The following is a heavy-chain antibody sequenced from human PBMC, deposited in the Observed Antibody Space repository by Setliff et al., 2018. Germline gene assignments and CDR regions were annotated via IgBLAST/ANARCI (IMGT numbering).Heavy chain of an antibody. CDR1: ESTFKTYA. CDR2: IIPIFNTP. CDR3: ARVYCSGGSCYRNDAFDV. V-gene: IGHV1-69*13. D-gene: IGHD2-15*01. J-gene: IGHJ3*01. Sequence: GASVKVSCKASESTFKTYAINWVRQAPGQGLEWMGGIIPIFNTPNFAQKFQGRVTITADVSTSTAYMDLSSLRSEDTAVYFCARVYCSGGSCYRNDAFDVWGQGTMVTVS.